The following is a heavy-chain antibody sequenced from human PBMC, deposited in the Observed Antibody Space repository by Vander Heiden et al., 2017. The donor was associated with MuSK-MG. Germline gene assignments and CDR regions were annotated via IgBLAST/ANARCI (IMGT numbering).Heavy chain of an antibody. J-gene: IGHJ4*02. CDR2: ISYDGSNK. CDR1: GFTFSSYA. CDR3: AREPYYDFWSGYRNPFDY. D-gene: IGHD3-3*01. Sequence: QVQLVESGGGVVQPGRSLRLSCAASGFTFSSYAMHCVHPAQGKGLEGVAVISYDGSNKYYADSVKGRFTISRDNSKNTLYLQMNSLRAEDTAVYYCAREPYYDFWSGYRNPFDYWGQGTLVTVSS. V-gene: IGHV3-30*01.